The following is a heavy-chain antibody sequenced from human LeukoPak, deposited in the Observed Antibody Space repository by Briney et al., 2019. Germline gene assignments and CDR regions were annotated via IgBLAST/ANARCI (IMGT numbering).Heavy chain of an antibody. CDR1: GGSISSGGYS. D-gene: IGHD6-13*01. CDR3: ARDQSAGTEYFQH. V-gene: IGHV4-30-4*07. CDR2: ISYSGST. J-gene: IGHJ1*01. Sequence: PSETLSLTCTVSGGSISSGGYSWSWIRQPPGKGLEWIGYISYSGSTYNNPSLKSRVSISVDTSKNQFSLKLSSVTAADTAVYYCARDQSAGTEYFQHWGQGTLVTVSS.